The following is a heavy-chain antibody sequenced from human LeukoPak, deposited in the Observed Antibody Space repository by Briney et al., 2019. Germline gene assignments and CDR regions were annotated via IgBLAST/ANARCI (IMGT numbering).Heavy chain of an antibody. Sequence: GGSLRLSCAASGFTVSSNYMSWVRQAPGKGLEWVSVIYSGGSTYYADSVKGRFTISRDNSKNTLYLQMNSLRAEDTAVYYCARVNDYGDYFEYWGQGTLVTVSS. D-gene: IGHD4-17*01. CDR1: GFTVSSNY. V-gene: IGHV3-53*01. J-gene: IGHJ4*02. CDR3: ARVNDYGDYFEY. CDR2: IYSGGST.